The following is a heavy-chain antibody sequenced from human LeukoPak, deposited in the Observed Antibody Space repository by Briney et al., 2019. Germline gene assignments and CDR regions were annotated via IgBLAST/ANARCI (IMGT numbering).Heavy chain of an antibody. CDR2: INPNSGGT. D-gene: IGHD1-26*01. CDR3: ARSLYTGIVGASFFDY. V-gene: IGHV1-2*02. J-gene: IGHJ4*02. Sequence: GASVKVSCKASGYTFTGYYMHWVRQAPGQGLEWMGWINPNSGGTNYAQKFQGRVTMTRDTSISTAYMELSRLRSDDTAVYYCARSLYTGIVGASFFDYWGQGTLVTVSS. CDR1: GYTFTGYY.